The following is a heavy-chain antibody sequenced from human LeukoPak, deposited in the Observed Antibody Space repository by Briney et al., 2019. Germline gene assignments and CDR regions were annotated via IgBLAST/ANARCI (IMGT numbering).Heavy chain of an antibody. Sequence: GGSLRFSCAASGFTFSSYSMNWLRQAPGKGLEWVSYISSSSSTIYYADSVKGRFTISRDNAKNSLYLQMNSLRDEDTAVYYCARGPRYFDWLSLAHFDYWGQGTLVTVSS. CDR2: ISSSSSTI. CDR3: ARGPRYFDWLSLAHFDY. CDR1: GFTFSSYS. D-gene: IGHD3-9*01. V-gene: IGHV3-48*02. J-gene: IGHJ4*02.